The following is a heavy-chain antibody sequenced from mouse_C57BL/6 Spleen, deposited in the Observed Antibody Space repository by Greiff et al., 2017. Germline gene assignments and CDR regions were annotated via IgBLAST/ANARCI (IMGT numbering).Heavy chain of an antibody. V-gene: IGHV1-64*01. CDR1: GYTFTSYW. Sequence: VQLQQPGAELVKPGASVKLSCKASGYTFTSYWMHWVKQRPGQGLEWIGMIHPNSGSTNYNEKFKSKATLTVDKSSSTAYMQLSSLTSEDSAVYYCARGGRQYWYFDVWGTGTTVTVSS. D-gene: IGHD6-1*01. CDR3: ARGGRQYWYFDV. CDR2: IHPNSGST. J-gene: IGHJ1*03.